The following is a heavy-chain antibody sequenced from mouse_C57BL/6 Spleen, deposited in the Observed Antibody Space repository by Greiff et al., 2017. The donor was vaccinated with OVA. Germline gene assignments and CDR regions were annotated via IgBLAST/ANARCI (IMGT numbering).Heavy chain of an antibody. V-gene: IGHV7-3*01. Sequence: DVQLVESGGGLVQPGGSLSLSCAASGFTFTDYYMSWVRQPPGKALEWLGFIRNKANGYTTEYSASVKGRFTISRDNSQSILYLQMNARRAEDSATYYCARYPQPYFFFDYWGQGTTLTVSS. CDR2: IRNKANGYTT. CDR1: GFTFTDYY. D-gene: IGHD6-1*01. J-gene: IGHJ2*01. CDR3: ARYPQPYFFFDY.